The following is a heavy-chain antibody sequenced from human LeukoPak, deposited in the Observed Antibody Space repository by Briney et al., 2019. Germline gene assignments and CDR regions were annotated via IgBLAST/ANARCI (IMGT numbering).Heavy chain of an antibody. D-gene: IGHD3-10*01. V-gene: IGHV3-48*03. J-gene: IGHJ4*02. CDR2: ISSSGSNI. CDR3: ARMHGEIDY. Sequence: PGGSLRLSCAASGFTFSSYEMNWVRQAPGKGLEWVSHISSSGSNIYYADSVKGRFTISRDNAKNSLYLQMNSLRAEDTAVYYCARMHGEIDYWGQGTLVTVSS. CDR1: GFTFSSYE.